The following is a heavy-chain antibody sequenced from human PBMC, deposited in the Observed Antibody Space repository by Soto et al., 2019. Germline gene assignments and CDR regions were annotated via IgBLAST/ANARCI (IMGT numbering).Heavy chain of an antibody. D-gene: IGHD3-16*01. Sequence: NPSETLSFTCTVSGGSSRSYYWSCIRQPAGNGLEWIGRSYASGGTNYNPSLKRRVTLYVDTSKNQCSLKLSSVTAAATDDHHCASDKAGGFDLWGRGTLVTVSS. CDR3: ASDKAGGFDL. CDR1: GGSSRSYY. J-gene: IGHJ2*01. CDR2: SYASGGT. V-gene: IGHV4-4*07.